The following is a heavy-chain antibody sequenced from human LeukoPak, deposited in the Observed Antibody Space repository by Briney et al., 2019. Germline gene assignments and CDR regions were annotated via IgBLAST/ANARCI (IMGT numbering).Heavy chain of an antibody. CDR2: ISSSSSYT. D-gene: IGHD3-10*01. J-gene: IGHJ6*03. CDR3: ARVQGYYYYIDV. Sequence: GGSLRLSCAASGFTFSSYWMTWVRQAPGKGLEWVSSISSSSSYTYYTDSLKGRFTISRDNAKNSLFLQMNSLRAEDTAVYYCARVQGYYYYIDVWGKGTTVTVSS. CDR1: GFTFSSYW. V-gene: IGHV3-21*01.